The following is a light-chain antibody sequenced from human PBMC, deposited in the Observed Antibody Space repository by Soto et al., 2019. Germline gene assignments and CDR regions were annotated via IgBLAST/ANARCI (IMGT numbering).Light chain of an antibody. Sequence: EIVLTQSPVTLSLSPGERATLSCRASQSVCLSYLAWYQQKPGQAPKLLIYAASSRATGIPDRFSGSGSGTDFTLTIIKLEPEDYAVYYCQQYDGSPPFTFGPGTKVDIK. J-gene: IGKJ3*01. CDR1: QSVCLSY. CDR2: AAS. V-gene: IGKV3-20*01. CDR3: QQYDGSPPFT.